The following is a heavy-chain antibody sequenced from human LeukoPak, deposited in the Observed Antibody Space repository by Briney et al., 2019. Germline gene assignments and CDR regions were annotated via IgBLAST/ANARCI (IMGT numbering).Heavy chain of an antibody. D-gene: IGHD5-18*01. CDR2: IHSNGNT. CDR3: ARQPSATAALDI. V-gene: IGHV4-59*08. CDR1: GGSINNYY. Sequence: KSSETLSLTCVVSGGSINNYYWSWIRQPPGKGLEWIAYIHSNGNTNYNPSFKSRVTVSVDTSKNQLSLRLTSVAAADTAIYYCARQPSATAALDIWGQGTMVIVSS. J-gene: IGHJ3*02.